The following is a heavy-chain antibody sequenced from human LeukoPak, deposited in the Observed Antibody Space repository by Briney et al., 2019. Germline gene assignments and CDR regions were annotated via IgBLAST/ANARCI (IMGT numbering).Heavy chain of an antibody. V-gene: IGHV3-11*04. Sequence: GGSLRLSCAASGFTFSDYYLSWIRKAPGKGLEWVSFISSSGSTIDYADSVKGRFTISRDNAKNSLYLQMNSLRAADTAVYYCAREGTYCTSARCSALXAFDIWGQGTMVTVSS. J-gene: IGHJ3*02. CDR1: GFTFSDYY. CDR3: AREGTYCTSARCSALXAFDI. CDR2: ISSSGSTI. D-gene: IGHD2-2*01.